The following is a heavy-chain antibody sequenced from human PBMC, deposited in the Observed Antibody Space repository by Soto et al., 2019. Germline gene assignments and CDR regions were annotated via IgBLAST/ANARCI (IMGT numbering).Heavy chain of an antibody. CDR1: GFSLSTSGMC. J-gene: IGHJ5*02. Sequence: SGPTLVNPTQTLTLTCTFSGFSLSTSGMCVSWIRQPPGKALEWLALIDWDDDKCYSTSLKTRLTISKDTSKNQVVLTMTNMDPVDTATYYCARTWGGFRNNWFDPWGQGTLVTVSS. V-gene: IGHV2-70*01. D-gene: IGHD5-12*01. CDR2: IDWDDDK. CDR3: ARTWGGFRNNWFDP.